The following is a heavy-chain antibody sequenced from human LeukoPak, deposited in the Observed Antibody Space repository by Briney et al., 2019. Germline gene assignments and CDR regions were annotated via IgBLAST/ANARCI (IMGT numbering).Heavy chain of an antibody. CDR1: GGSISSSSYY. CDR2: IYYSGST. J-gene: IGHJ6*02. D-gene: IGHD6-19*01. V-gene: IGHV4-39*01. Sequence: SETLSLTCTVSGGSISSSSYYWGWIRQPPGKGLEWIGSIYYSGSTYYNPSLKSRVTISVDTSKNQFSPKLSSVTAADTAVHYCARLEGSGWPYYYYGMDVWGQGTTVTVSS. CDR3: ARLEGSGWPYYYYGMDV.